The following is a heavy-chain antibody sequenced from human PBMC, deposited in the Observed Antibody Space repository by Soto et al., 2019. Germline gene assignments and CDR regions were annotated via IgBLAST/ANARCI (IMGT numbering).Heavy chain of an antibody. CDR2: ISYDGSNK. J-gene: IGHJ4*02. CDR3: AKDRGVYGSGSTFDY. D-gene: IGHD3-10*01. CDR1: GFTFSTYD. V-gene: IGHV3-30*18. Sequence: QVQLVESGGGVVQPGRSLRLSCAAAGFTFSTYDIHWVRQAAGKGLEGVAVISYDGSNKYYADSVKGRFTISRDNSKNTLYLQMNGLRAEDTAVYHCAKDRGVYGSGSTFDYWGQGTLVTVSS.